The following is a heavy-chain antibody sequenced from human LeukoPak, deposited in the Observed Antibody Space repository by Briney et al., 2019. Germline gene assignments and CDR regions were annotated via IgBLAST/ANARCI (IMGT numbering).Heavy chain of an antibody. CDR3: ARDRGYLDQ. Sequence: ASVKVSCKASGYIFTDYYIHWVRQAPGRGLEYMGWINPNMGGANYAQEFQGRVTMTRDTSISTVYMELNRLRSDDSAVYYCARDRGYLDQWGQGTLVTVSS. CDR1: GYIFTDYY. V-gene: IGHV1-2*02. CDR2: INPNMGGA. J-gene: IGHJ4*02.